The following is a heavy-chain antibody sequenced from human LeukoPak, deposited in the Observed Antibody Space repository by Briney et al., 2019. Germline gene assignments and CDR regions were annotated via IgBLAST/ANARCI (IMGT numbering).Heavy chain of an antibody. V-gene: IGHV3-11*04. D-gene: IGHD4-17*01. Sequence: PGGSLRLSCAASGFTFSDYYMSWIRQAQGKGLEWVSYISGGGSTIYYADSVKRRFTISRDNAKNSLYLQMNSLRVEDTAVYYCAKDHSTTVTTEAWGQGTLVTVSS. CDR3: AKDHSTTVTTEA. J-gene: IGHJ4*02. CDR1: GFTFSDYY. CDR2: ISGGGSTI.